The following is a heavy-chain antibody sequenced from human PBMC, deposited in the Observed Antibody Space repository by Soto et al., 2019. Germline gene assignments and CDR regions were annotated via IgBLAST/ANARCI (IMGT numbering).Heavy chain of an antibody. D-gene: IGHD3-3*01. J-gene: IGHJ4*02. CDR1: GGSFRGYY. V-gene: IGHV4-34*01. CDR2: INHSGST. CDR3: ARSPTPSISIFRVVIPISPFFDY. Sequence: KTSETLSLTYAVYGGSFRGYYWSWIRQPPGKGLEWIGEINHSGSTNYNPSLKSRVTISVDTSKNQFSLKLSSVTAADTAVYYCARSPTPSISIFRVVIPISPFFDYWGQGTLVTVSS.